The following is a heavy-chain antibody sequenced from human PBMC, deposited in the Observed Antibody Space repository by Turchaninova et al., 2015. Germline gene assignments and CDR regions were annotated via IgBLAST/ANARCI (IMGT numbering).Heavy chain of an antibody. Sequence: QVQLQASGPGLVKPWETVSLTCAVAGYSNRSGYFWAWIRQAPGKGLEWIGAMYQSDTAYYSPSLNSRVTISVDTSNNHLSLKLSSVTAADTAVYYCARHRNIISTGTMGASDIWGQGTMVTVSS. V-gene: IGHV4-38-2*01. CDR3: ARHRNIISTGTMGASDI. D-gene: IGHD1/OR15-1a*01. J-gene: IGHJ3*02. CDR1: GYSNRSGYF. CDR2: MYQSDTA.